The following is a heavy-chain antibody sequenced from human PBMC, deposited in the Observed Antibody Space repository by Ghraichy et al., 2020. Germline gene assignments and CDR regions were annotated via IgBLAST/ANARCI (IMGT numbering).Heavy chain of an antibody. V-gene: IGHV4-34*01. Sequence: SETLSLTCAVYGGSFSGYYWSWIRQPPGKGLEWIGEINHSGSTNYNPSLKSRVTISVDTSKNQFSLKLSSVTAADTAVYYCASPPRYDFWSGYYSGDYWGQGTLVTVSS. D-gene: IGHD3-3*01. CDR3: ASPPRYDFWSGYYSGDY. J-gene: IGHJ4*02. CDR2: INHSGST. CDR1: GGSFSGYY.